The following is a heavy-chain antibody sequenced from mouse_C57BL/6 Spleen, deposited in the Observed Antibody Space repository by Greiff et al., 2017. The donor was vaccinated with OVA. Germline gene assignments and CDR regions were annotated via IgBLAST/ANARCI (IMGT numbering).Heavy chain of an antibody. CDR3: ARSPLYSPVFAY. D-gene: IGHD2-12*01. CDR2: IDPSDSET. Sequence: QVQLQQPGAELVRPGSSVKLSCKASGYTFTSYWMHWVKQRPIQGLEWIGNIDPSDSETHYNQKFKDKATLTVDKSSSTAYMQLSSLTSEDSAVYYCARSPLYSPVFAYWGQGTLVTVSA. CDR1: GYTFTSYW. J-gene: IGHJ3*01. V-gene: IGHV1-52*01.